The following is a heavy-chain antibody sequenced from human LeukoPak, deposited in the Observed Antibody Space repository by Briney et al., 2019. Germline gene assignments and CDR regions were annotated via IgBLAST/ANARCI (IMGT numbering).Heavy chain of an antibody. D-gene: IGHD3-16*01. V-gene: IGHV3-7*01. CDR1: GFTFSNYW. CDR2: IKQDGSEK. J-gene: IGHJ3*02. Sequence: GGSLRLSCAASGFTFSNYWMSWVRQAPGKGLEWVANIKQDGSEKDYVDSVKGRFTISRDNAKNSLYLQMNSLRAEDTAVYYWARRGGEGHGTFDIWGQGTMVTVSS. CDR3: ARRGGEGHGTFDI.